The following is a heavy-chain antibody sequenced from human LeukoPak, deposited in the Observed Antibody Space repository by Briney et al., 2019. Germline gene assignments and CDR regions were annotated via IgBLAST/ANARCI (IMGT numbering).Heavy chain of an antibody. CDR1: GFTFSSYG. Sequence: GGSLRLSCAASGFTFSSYGIHWVRQAPVKGLEWVAFIRYDGSDKYFADIVKGRFTISRDNSKNTVHLQMNSLRVEDTAIYYCARDPLTGSYGVNWLDPWGQGTLVTVSS. CDR3: ARDPLTGSYGVNWLDP. D-gene: IGHD1-26*01. V-gene: IGHV3-30*02. CDR2: IRYDGSDK. J-gene: IGHJ5*02.